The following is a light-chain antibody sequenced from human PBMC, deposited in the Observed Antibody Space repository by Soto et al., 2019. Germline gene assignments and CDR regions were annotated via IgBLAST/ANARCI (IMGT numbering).Light chain of an antibody. CDR2: GNT. J-gene: IGLJ2*01. CDR3: QSYDNRLSGRA. Sequence: QSVLTQPPSVSGAPGQRVTISCTGSNSNIGAGYDVHWYKQLPGAAPKVLIYGNTNRPSGVTDRVSGSKSGTSASLAITGLQADDEADYYCQSYDNRLSGRAFGGGTQLTVL. CDR1: NSNIGAGYD. V-gene: IGLV1-40*01.